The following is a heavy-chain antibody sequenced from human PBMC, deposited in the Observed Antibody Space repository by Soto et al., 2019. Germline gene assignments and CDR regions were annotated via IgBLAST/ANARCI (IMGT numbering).Heavy chain of an antibody. D-gene: IGHD6-19*01. J-gene: IGHJ1*01. CDR3: GREAARTRGWSTADQ. CDR1: GFSFSTFA. CDR2: IRPSGGRI. Sequence: EVQLLDSGGDLVQPGGSLRLSCVTSGFSFSTFAMGWFRRAPGKGLEWVSAIRPSGGRIYYAAPVRGRFSISRDDSRNTVSLQMDSLGPEDTAVYFCGREAARTRGWSTADQWGQGTVVIVSS. V-gene: IGHV3-23*01.